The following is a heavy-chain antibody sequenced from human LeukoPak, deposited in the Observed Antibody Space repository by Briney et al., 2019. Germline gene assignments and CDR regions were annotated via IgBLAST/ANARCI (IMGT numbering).Heavy chain of an antibody. V-gene: IGHV1-8*03. CDR3: ARTSLSANFNYDFWSGYYYYYYMDV. J-gene: IGHJ6*03. Sequence: GASVKVSCKASGYTFTSYDINWVRQATGQGLEWMGWMNPNSGNTGYAQKFQGRVTITRNTSISTAYMELSSLRSEDTAVYYCARTSLSANFNYDFWSGYYYYYYMDVWGKGTTVTVSS. CDR2: MNPNSGNT. D-gene: IGHD3-3*01. CDR1: GYTFTSYD.